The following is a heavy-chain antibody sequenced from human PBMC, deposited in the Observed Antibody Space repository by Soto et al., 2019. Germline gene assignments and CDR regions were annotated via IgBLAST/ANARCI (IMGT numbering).Heavy chain of an antibody. V-gene: IGHV3-66*01. CDR3: ASTGYCSGGSCYPV. CDR2: IYSGGST. CDR1: GFTVSSDY. J-gene: IGHJ6*04. D-gene: IGHD2-15*01. Sequence: GGSLRLSCAASGFTVSSDYMSWVRQAPGEGLEWVSVIYSGGSTYYADSVKGRFTISRDNSKNTLYLQMNSLRAEDTAVYYCASTGYCSGGSCYPVWGKGTTVTVSS.